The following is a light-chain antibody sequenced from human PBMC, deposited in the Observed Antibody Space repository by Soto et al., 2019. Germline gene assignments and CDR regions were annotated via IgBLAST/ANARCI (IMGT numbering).Light chain of an antibody. V-gene: IGKV3-20*01. CDR3: QQYGGSPPIT. Sequence: EIVMTQSPATLSVSPGERATFSCRASQSVNTNLAWYQLKPGQAPRLLVYGASIRATGIPARFSGSGSRTDFTLTITRPEPEDFAVYYCQQYGGSPPITFGQGTRLEI. CDR1: QSVNTN. J-gene: IGKJ5*01. CDR2: GAS.